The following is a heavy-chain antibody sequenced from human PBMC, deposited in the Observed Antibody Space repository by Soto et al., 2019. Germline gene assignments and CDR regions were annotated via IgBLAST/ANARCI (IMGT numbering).Heavy chain of an antibody. D-gene: IGHD3-10*01. V-gene: IGHV4-34*01. J-gene: IGHJ4*01. CDR3: ARGRGNFDF. Sequence: DGRRIRKKTGKGLEWIGEINHSGSTNYNPSLKRRVRISVDTSKNQFSLNLSSLTAADPAVYYCARGRGNFDFRRHGTLVTVSS. CDR1: D. CDR2: INHSGST.